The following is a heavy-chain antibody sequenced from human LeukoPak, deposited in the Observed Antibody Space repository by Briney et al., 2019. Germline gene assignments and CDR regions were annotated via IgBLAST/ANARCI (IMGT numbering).Heavy chain of an antibody. CDR2: ISWNSGSI. J-gene: IGHJ4*02. CDR3: ARESGYSSGWYGPLDY. CDR1: GFTFDDYA. Sequence: GGSLRLSCAASGFTFDDYAMHWVRQAPGKGLEWVSGISWNSGSIGYADSVKGRFTISRDNSKNTLYLQMNSLRAEDTAVYYCARESGYSSGWYGPLDYWGQGTLVTVSS. D-gene: IGHD6-19*01. V-gene: IGHV3-9*01.